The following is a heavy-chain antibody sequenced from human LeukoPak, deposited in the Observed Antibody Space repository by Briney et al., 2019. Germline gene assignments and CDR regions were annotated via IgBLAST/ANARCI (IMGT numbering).Heavy chain of an antibody. Sequence: ASVNVSCKASGYTFTSYAMRWVRQAPGQRLEWMGWINAGNGNTKYSQKFQGRVTITRDTSASTAYMELSSLRSEDTAVYYCAREGLVGYFDYWGQGTLVTVSS. V-gene: IGHV1-3*01. J-gene: IGHJ4*02. CDR1: GYTFTSYA. CDR3: AREGLVGYFDY. CDR2: INAGNGNT. D-gene: IGHD3/OR15-3a*01.